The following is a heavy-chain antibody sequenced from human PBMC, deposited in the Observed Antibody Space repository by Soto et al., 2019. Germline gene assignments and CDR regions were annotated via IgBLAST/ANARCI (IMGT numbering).Heavy chain of an antibody. J-gene: IGHJ3*02. CDR2: IGTAGDT. CDR3: ARAEREYCSGGSCNADAFDI. V-gene: IGHV3-13*01. CDR1: GFTFSSYD. D-gene: IGHD2-15*01. Sequence: GGSLRLSCAASGFTFSSYDMHWVRQATGKGLEWVSAIGTAGDTYYPGSVKGRFTISRENAKNSLYLQMNSLRAGDTAVYYCARAEREYCSGGSCNADAFDIWGQGTMVTVSS.